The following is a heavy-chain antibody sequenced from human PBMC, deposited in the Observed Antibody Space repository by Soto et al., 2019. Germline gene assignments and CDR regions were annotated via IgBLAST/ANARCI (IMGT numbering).Heavy chain of an antibody. Sequence: SXGSLILSWASSGFTFSSYLMHWVRQAPGKGLEWLTRINGEGSYTTYADSVKGRFTISRDNAKNTLYLQLSSLRAEDTAIYYCSRAAGYHYYYHAMDVWGRGTTVTVSS. D-gene: IGHD2-2*01. V-gene: IGHV3-74*03. CDR1: GFTFSSYL. CDR3: SRAAGYHYYYHAMDV. CDR2: INGEGSYT. J-gene: IGHJ6*02.